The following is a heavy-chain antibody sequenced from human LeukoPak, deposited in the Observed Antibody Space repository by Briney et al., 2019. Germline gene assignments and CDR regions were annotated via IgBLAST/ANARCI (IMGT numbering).Heavy chain of an antibody. CDR3: ARTRTFDY. CDR1: GFTVSSNY. CDR2: IYSGGSP. J-gene: IGHJ4*02. Sequence: PGGSLRLSCAASGFTVSSNYMSWVRQAPGKGLEWVSAIYSGGSPYYSDSVKGRFTISRDNSKNTLYLQMNSLRAEDTAVYYCARTRTFDYGGQGTLVTVSS. V-gene: IGHV3-66*02.